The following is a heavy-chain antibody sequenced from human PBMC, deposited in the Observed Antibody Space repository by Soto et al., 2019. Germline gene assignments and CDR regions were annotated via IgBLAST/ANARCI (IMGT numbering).Heavy chain of an antibody. CDR2: IYYSGST. D-gene: IGHD2-15*01. CDR3: ARYCSGGSCPRGFDY. Sequence: QVQLQESGPGLVKPSQTLSLTCTVSGGSISSGDYYWSWIRQPPGKGLEWIGYIYYSGSTYYNPSLKSRVTIAVDTSRYQFSLKLSSVTAADTAVYYCARYCSGGSCPRGFDYWGQGTLVTVSS. V-gene: IGHV4-30-4*01. J-gene: IGHJ4*02. CDR1: GGSISSGDYY.